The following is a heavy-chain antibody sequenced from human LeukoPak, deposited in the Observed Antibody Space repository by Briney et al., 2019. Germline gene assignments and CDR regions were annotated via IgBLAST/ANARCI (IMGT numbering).Heavy chain of an antibody. D-gene: IGHD4-17*01. CDR2: IWYDGSNK. J-gene: IGHJ6*02. Sequence: GGSLRLSCAASGFTFSSYGMHWVRQAPGKGLEWVAVIWYDGSNKYYVDSVKGRFTISRDNSKNTLYLQMNSLRAEDTAVYYCARDLTVTTYYYYGMDVWGQGTTVTVSS. V-gene: IGHV3-33*01. CDR1: GFTFSSYG. CDR3: ARDLTVTTYYYYGMDV.